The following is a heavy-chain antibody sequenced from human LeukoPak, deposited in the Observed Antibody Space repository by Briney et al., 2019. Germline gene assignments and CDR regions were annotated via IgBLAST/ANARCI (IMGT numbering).Heavy chain of an antibody. CDR3: ARGTYSAYDLGSYMDV. J-gene: IGHJ6*03. V-gene: IGHV1-69*13. D-gene: IGHD5-12*01. Sequence: SVKVSCKASGGTFRNSIITWVRQAPGHGLEWMGGITPIFGTTNYAQRFQGRVTIIADESTTTAYMELTSLRSEDTAVYYCARGTYSAYDLGSYMDVWGKGTTVIVSS. CDR2: ITPIFGTT. CDR1: GGTFRNSI.